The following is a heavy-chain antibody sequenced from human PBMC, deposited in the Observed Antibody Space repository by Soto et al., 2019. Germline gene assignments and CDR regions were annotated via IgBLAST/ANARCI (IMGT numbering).Heavy chain of an antibody. CDR3: AKDQGFGNLGAEYFHH. CDR2: ISGSGLSA. V-gene: IGHV3-23*01. J-gene: IGHJ1*01. Sequence: GGSLRLSCAASGFTFTTFAMNWVRQAPGKGLEWVSLISGSGLSAYYADSVKGRFTISRDNSKNTLYLQMNDLRAEDTAAYYCAKDQGFGNLGAEYFHHWGQGSLVTVSS. D-gene: IGHD3-10*01. CDR1: GFTFTTFA.